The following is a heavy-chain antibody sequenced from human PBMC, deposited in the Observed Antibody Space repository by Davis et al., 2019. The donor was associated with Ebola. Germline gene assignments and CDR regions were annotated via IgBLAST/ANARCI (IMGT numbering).Heavy chain of an antibody. CDR1: GGSISSYY. D-gene: IGHD3-3*01. Sequence: SETLSLTCTVSGGSISSYYWSWIRQPPGKGLEWIGEINHSGSTNYNPSLKSRVTISVDTSKNQFSLKLSSVTAADTAVYYCARSYDFWSGYYLRNYYDYGMDVWGQGTTATVSS. V-gene: IGHV4-34*01. J-gene: IGHJ6*02. CDR2: INHSGST. CDR3: ARSYDFWSGYYLRNYYDYGMDV.